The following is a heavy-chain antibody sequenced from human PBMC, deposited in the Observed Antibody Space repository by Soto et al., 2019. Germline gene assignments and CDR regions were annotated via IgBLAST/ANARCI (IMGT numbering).Heavy chain of an antibody. J-gene: IGHJ4*02. V-gene: IGHV3-48*02. CDR2: ISSSSSTI. D-gene: IGHD6-6*01. CDR1: GFTFSSYS. Sequence: EVQLVESGGGLVQPGGSLRLSCAASGFTFSSYSMNWVRQAPGKGLEWVSYISSSSSTIYYADSVKGRFTISRDNAKNSLYLQMNSLRDEDTAVYYCARGVPYSSSSEGLFDYWGQGTLVTVSS. CDR3: ARGVPYSSSSEGLFDY.